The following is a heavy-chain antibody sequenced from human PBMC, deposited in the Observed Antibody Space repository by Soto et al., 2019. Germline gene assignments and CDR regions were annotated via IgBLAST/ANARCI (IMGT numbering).Heavy chain of an antibody. V-gene: IGHV1-69*05. D-gene: IGHD1-1*01. Sequence: SVKVSCKASGGTFSSYAISWVRQAPGQGLEWMGGIIPIFGTANYAQKLQGRVTITRDTSASTAYMELSSLRSEDTAVYYCVAGYNWNEINYYYYGMDAWGQGTTVTVSS. J-gene: IGHJ6*02. CDR2: IIPIFGTA. CDR1: GGTFSSYA. CDR3: VAGYNWNEINYYYYGMDA.